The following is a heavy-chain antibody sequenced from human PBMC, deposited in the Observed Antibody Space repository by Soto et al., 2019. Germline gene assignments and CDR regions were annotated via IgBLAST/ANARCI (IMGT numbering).Heavy chain of an antibody. D-gene: IGHD5-12*01. CDR1: GGSITNFY. V-gene: IGHV4-59*08. CDR2: IYYSGDT. J-gene: IGHJ3*02. Sequence: GTLSLTCTVSGGSITNFYWSWIRQPPGKRPEWIGYIYYSGDTKYNPSLKSRVAMSVDTSKNQVSLNLASVTSADTAVYYCARQPPATAAFDIWGQGTMVTVSS. CDR3: ARQPPATAAFDI.